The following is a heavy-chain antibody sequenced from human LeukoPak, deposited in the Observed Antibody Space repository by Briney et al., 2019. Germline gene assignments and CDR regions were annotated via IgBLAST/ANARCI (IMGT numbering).Heavy chain of an antibody. CDR3: AKESWVSNADAVL. CDR2: LRGDGET. CDR1: GFTFSNYA. J-gene: IGHJ4*02. D-gene: IGHD1-1*01. Sequence: GGSLRLSCAASGFTFSNYAMSWVRQAPAGGLEWVSSLRGDGETFYADSVKGRFTLSRDDSRNTVYLQLNNLRVEDTAVYYCAKESWVSNADAVLWGQGTLVTVSS. V-gene: IGHV3-23*01.